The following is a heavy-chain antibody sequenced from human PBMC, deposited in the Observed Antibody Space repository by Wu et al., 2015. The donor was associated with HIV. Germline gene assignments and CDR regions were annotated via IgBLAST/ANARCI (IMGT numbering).Heavy chain of an antibody. J-gene: IGHJ4*02. CDR2: IIPIFGTA. CDR3: ARYGVGYCSSTSCYISY. D-gene: IGHD2-2*02. CDR1: GGTFSSYA. V-gene: IGHV1-69*12. Sequence: QVQLVQSGAEVKKPGSSVKVSCKASGGTFSSYAISWVRQAPGQGLEWMGGIIPIFGTANYAQKFQGRVTITADESTSTAYMELSSLRSEDTAVYYCARYGVGYCSSTSCYISYWGQGTLVTVSS.